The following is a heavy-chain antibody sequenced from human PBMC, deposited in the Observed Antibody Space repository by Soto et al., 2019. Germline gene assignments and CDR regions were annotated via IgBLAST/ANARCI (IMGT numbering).Heavy chain of an antibody. Sequence: GASVKVSCKVSGYTLTELSMHWVRQAPGKGLEWMGGFDPEDGETIYAQKFQGRVTMTEDTSTDTAYMELSSLRSEDTAVYYCATDAPKYDYIWGSYRYAFDIWDQGTMVTVSS. CDR3: ATDAPKYDYIWGSYRYAFDI. CDR2: FDPEDGET. V-gene: IGHV1-24*01. CDR1: GYTLTELS. J-gene: IGHJ3*02. D-gene: IGHD3-16*02.